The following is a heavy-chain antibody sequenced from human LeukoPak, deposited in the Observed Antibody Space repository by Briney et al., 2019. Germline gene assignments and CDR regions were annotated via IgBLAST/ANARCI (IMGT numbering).Heavy chain of an antibody. J-gene: IGHJ4*02. CDR2: IWYDGTNK. Sequence: GRSLRLSCAASGFSFSSYGMHWVRQAPGKGLEWVAVIWYDGTNKNYVDSVKGRFTISRDNSKNTVYLQMNSLRVEDTAVYYCARAIGIGAALDYWGQGTLVTVSS. CDR3: ARAIGIGAALDY. V-gene: IGHV3-33*01. CDR1: GFSFSSYG. D-gene: IGHD6-13*01.